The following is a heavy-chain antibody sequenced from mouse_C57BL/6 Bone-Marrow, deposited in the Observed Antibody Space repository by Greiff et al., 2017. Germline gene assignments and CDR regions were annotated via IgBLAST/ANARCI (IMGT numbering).Heavy chain of an antibody. D-gene: IGHD2-2*01. CDR2: ISYDGSN. J-gene: IGHJ4*01. CDR3: ATIYYGYDHAMDY. V-gene: IGHV3-6*01. Sequence: EVKVEESGPGLVKPSQSLSLTCSVTGYSITSGYYWNWIRQFPRNKLEWMGYISYDGSNNYNPSLKNRISITRDTSKNQFFLKLNSVTTEDTATYYCATIYYGYDHAMDYWGQGTSVTVSS. CDR1: GYSITSGYY.